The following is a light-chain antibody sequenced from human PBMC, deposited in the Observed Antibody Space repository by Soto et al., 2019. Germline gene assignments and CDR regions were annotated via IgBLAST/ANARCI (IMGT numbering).Light chain of an antibody. CDR3: QQYTSSPALT. V-gene: IGKV3-20*01. J-gene: IGKJ4*02. CDR2: DAS. CDR1: QTLINTY. Sequence: EIVLTQAPGTLSLSPGDRATLSCRASQTLINTYLAWYQQRPGLAPRLLIYDASARAPGIPDRFSGSGSGTDFPLTISRLEPEDFAVYYCQQYTSSPALTFGGGTRVDIK.